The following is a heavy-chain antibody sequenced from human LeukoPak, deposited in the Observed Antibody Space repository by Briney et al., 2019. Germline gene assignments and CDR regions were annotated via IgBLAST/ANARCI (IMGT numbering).Heavy chain of an antibody. CDR1: GGTFISYA. D-gene: IGHD6-13*01. J-gene: IGHJ4*02. V-gene: IGHV1-69*13. Sequence: GASVKVSCKASGGTFISYAISWVRQAPGQGLEWMGGIIPIFGTANYAQKFQGRVTITADESTSTAYMELSSLRSDDTAVYYCARDGSSSSWYHVDYWGQGTLVTVSS. CDR3: ARDGSSSSWYHVDY. CDR2: IIPIFGTA.